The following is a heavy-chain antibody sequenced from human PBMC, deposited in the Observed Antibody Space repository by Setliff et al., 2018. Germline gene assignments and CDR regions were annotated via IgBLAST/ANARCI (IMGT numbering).Heavy chain of an antibody. CDR1: GFTFSAHY. CDR3: VRAAAGLDI. Sequence: GGSLRLSCAASGFTFSAHYMDWLRQAPGKGLEWVGRIRNKDNSYTTEYAASVKGRFTISRDDSKDSLFLQMNNLKTEDTAVYYCVRAAAGLDIWSQKIVVTVSS. D-gene: IGHD3-16*01. V-gene: IGHV3-72*01. J-gene: IGHJ4*02. CDR2: IRNKDNSYTT.